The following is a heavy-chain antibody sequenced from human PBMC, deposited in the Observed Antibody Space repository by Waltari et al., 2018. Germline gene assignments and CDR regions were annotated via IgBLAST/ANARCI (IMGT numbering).Heavy chain of an antibody. D-gene: IGHD3-10*01. CDR2: ISGSGGST. V-gene: IGHV3-23*01. CDR3: ATPVLLWFGDHRGFDY. CDR1: GFTFSSYA. Sequence: EVQLLESGGGLVQPGGSLRLSCAASGFTFSSYAMSWVRQAPGKGLEWVSAISGSGGSTYYADSVKGRFTISRDNSKNTLYLQMNSLRAEDTAVYYCATPVLLWFGDHRGFDYWGQGTLVTVSS. J-gene: IGHJ4*02.